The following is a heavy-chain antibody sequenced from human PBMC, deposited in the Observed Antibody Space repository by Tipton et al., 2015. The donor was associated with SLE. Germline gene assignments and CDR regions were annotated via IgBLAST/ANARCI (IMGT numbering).Heavy chain of an antibody. Sequence: TLSLTCAVSGGSISSGGYSWSWIRQPPGKGLEWIGYIYHSGSTYYNPSLKSRVTISVDRSKNQFSLKLSSVTAADTAVYYCARDPYCGGDCLLFDYWGQGTLVTVSS. CDR3: ARDPYCGGDCLLFDY. V-gene: IGHV4-30-2*01. CDR2: IYHSGST. CDR1: GGSISSGGYS. J-gene: IGHJ4*02. D-gene: IGHD2-21*02.